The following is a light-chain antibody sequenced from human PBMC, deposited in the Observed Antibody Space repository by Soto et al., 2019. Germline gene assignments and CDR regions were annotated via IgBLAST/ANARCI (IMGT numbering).Light chain of an antibody. Sequence: AIQMTQSPSSLSASVGDRVTITCLAMQGMRKDLGWYQKSPGKAPKLLIYATSNLQTEVQSRFSGSGSGTDFNLTTSSRQPEDFATYYSLQDYRYPRTFGQGNKMEI. CDR1: QGMRKD. CDR2: ATS. J-gene: IGKJ1*01. CDR3: LQDYRYPRT. V-gene: IGKV1-6*01.